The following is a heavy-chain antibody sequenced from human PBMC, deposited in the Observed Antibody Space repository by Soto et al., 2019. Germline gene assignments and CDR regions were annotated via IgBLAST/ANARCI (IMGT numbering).Heavy chain of an antibody. CDR3: ARGEVLWFGELLPGYYYYGMDV. CDR1: GGSFSGYY. Sequence: PSETLSLTCAVYGGSFSGYYWSWIRQPPGKGLEWIGEIYHSGSTNYNPSLKSRVTISVDTSKNQFSLKLSSVTAADTAVYYCARGEVLWFGELLPGYYYYGMDVWGQGTTVTVSS. V-gene: IGHV4-34*01. CDR2: IYHSGST. D-gene: IGHD3-10*01. J-gene: IGHJ6*02.